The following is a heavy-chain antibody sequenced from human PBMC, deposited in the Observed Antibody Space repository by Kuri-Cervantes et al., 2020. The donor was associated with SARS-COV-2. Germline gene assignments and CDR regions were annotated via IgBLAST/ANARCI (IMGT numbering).Heavy chain of an antibody. J-gene: IGHJ6*02. CDR1: GFTFSSYA. Sequence: GESLKISCAASGFTFSSYAMHWVRQAPGKGLEWVAVISYDGSNKYYADSVKGRFTISRDNSKNTPYLQMNSLRAEDTAVYYCARDRGSSGWRYYYYYGMDVWGQGTTVTVSS. D-gene: IGHD6-19*01. CDR3: ARDRGSSGWRYYYYYGMDV. CDR2: ISYDGSNK. V-gene: IGHV3-30*07.